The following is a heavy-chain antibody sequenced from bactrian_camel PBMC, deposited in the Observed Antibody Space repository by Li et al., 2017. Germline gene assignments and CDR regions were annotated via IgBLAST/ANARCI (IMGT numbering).Heavy chain of an antibody. J-gene: IGHJ6*01. D-gene: IGHD4*01. CDR2: IAPDGST. CDR1: GFTSNSCG. V-gene: IGHV3S53*01. CDR3: KTNCPLATYYSDYAALDNS. Sequence: HVQLVESGGGSVQAGGSLRLSCTAPGFTSNSCGMDWYRQAAGNQREWVSSIAPDGSTSYADSVKGRFTFSKDKAEDTMYLQMNSLKPEDTAMYSCKTNCPLATYYSDYAALDNSWGQGTQVTVS.